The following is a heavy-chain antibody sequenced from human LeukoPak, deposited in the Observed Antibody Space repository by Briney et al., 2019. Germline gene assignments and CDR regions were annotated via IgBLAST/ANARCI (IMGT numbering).Heavy chain of an antibody. V-gene: IGHV3-48*03. CDR3: ARDSNSDFWSGYYTNYFDY. J-gene: IGHJ4*02. D-gene: IGHD3-3*01. CDR1: GFTFSSYE. CDR2: ISSSGSTI. Sequence: GGSLRLSCAASGFTFSSYEMNWVRQAPGKGLEWVSYISSSGSTIYYADSVKGRFTISRDNAKNSLYLQMNSLRTEDTAVYYCARDSNSDFWSGYYTNYFDYWGQGTLVTVSS.